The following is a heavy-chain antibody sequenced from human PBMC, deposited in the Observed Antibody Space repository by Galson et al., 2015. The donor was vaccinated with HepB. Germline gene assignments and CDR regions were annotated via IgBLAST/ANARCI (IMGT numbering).Heavy chain of an antibody. CDR3: AKPPYYDFWSGYSL. Sequence: SLRLSCAASGFTFSSYGMHWVRQAPGKGLEWVAVISYDGSSKYYADSVKGRFTISRDNSKNTLYLQMNSLRAEDTAVYYCAKPPYYDFWSGYSLWGQGTTVTVSS. D-gene: IGHD3-3*01. V-gene: IGHV3-30*18. CDR2: ISYDGSSK. J-gene: IGHJ6*02. CDR1: GFTFSSYG.